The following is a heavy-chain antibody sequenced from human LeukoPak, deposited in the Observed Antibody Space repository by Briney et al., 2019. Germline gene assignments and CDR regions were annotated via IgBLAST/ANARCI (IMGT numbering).Heavy chain of an antibody. Sequence: GGSLRLSCAASGFTVSSSYMYWVRQAPGKGLEWVSFLYRGDSAIYAESVRGRFTISRDNSKNTLYLLMNSLIPEDTAVYYCAKEGRWLQSTSFDYWGQGTLVTVSS. V-gene: IGHV3-53*01. D-gene: IGHD5-24*01. CDR1: GFTVSSSY. CDR3: AKEGRWLQSTSFDY. J-gene: IGHJ4*02. CDR2: LYRGDSA.